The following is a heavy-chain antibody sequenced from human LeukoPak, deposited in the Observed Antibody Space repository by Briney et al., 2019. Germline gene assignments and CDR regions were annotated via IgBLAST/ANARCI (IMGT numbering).Heavy chain of an antibody. Sequence: GASLQISCEGSGYLFTSYWISWVRQLPGKGLEWMGRIDPSDSYTNYSPSFQGHVTISADKSISTAYLQWSSLKASDTAMYYCARYSYGSQPYWGQGTLVTVSS. CDR2: IDPSDSYT. V-gene: IGHV5-10-1*01. CDR1: GYLFTSYW. J-gene: IGHJ4*02. CDR3: ARYSYGSQPY. D-gene: IGHD5-18*01.